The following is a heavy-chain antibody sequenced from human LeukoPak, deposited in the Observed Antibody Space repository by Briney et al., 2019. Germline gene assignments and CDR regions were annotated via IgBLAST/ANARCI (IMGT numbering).Heavy chain of an antibody. CDR3: ATYVDTAMVRDY. D-gene: IGHD5-18*01. CDR2: IKQDGSEK. CDR1: GFTFSSYW. J-gene: IGHJ4*02. Sequence: AGGSLRLSCAASGFTFSSYWMSWARQAPEKGLEWVANIKQDGSEKYYVDSVKGRFTISRDNAKNSLYLQMNSLRAEDTAVYYCATYVDTAMVRDYWGQGTLVTVSS. V-gene: IGHV3-7*01.